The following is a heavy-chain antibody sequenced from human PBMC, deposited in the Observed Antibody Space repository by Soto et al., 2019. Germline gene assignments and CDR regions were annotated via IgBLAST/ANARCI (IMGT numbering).Heavy chain of an antibody. J-gene: IGHJ6*02. V-gene: IGHV4-39*01. Sequence: QLQLQESGPGLVKPSETLSLTCTVSGGSISSSSYYWGWIRQPPGKGLEWIGSIYYSGSTYYNPSLKSRVTISVGTSKNQFSLKLSSVTAADTAVYYCARPPPTYYDFGSGYYLSWGQGTKVTV. CDR1: GGSISSSSYY. CDR2: IYYSGST. D-gene: IGHD3-3*01. CDR3: ARPPPTYYDFGSGYYLS.